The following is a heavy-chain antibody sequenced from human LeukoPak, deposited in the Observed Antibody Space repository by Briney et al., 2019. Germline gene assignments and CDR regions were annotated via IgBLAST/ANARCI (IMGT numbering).Heavy chain of an antibody. D-gene: IGHD3-22*01. CDR1: GGSISSSSYY. J-gene: IGHJ3*02. V-gene: IGHV4-39*01. Sequence: SETLSLTCSVSGGSISSSSYYWGWIRQPPGKGLVWIGSIYYSGSTYYNPSLKSRVTISVDTSKNQFSLKLTSVTAADTAVYYCARRADFSMIVVADVFDIWGQGTMVTVSS. CDR2: IYYSGST. CDR3: ARRADFSMIVVADVFDI.